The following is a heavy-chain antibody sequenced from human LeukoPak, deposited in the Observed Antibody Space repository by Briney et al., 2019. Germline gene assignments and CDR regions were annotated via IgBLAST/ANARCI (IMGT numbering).Heavy chain of an antibody. CDR2: ISPYSGNS. D-gene: IGHD6-19*01. J-gene: IGHJ4*02. V-gene: IGHV1-18*01. Sequence: ASVKVSCKASGGTFRTFAISWVRQAPGQGLEWMGWISPYSGNSRSAQKVQGRVTMTIYTSTNTAYMELRSLRSDDTAIYYCARDPRRVTYSSGWAIDYWGQGTLVTVSS. CDR3: ARDPRRVTYSSGWAIDY. CDR1: GGTFRTFA.